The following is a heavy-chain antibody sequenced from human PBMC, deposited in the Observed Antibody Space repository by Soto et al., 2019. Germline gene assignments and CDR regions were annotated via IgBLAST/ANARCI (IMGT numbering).Heavy chain of an antibody. CDR2: INHSGST. Sequence: QVQLQQWGAGLLKPSETLSLTCAVYGGSFSGYYWIWIRQPPGKGLEWIGEINHSGSTNYNPSLKSRVTISVGTSTTQLSLKLSAVTAADTAVYYCARAFRGGYGNWFDPWGQGTLFTVSS. CDR1: GGSFSGYY. J-gene: IGHJ5*02. V-gene: IGHV4-34*01. CDR3: ARAFRGGYGNWFDP. D-gene: IGHD5-12*01.